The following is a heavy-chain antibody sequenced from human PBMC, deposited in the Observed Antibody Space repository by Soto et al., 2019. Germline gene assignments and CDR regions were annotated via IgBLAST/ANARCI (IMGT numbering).Heavy chain of an antibody. V-gene: IGHV4-59*01. Sequence: QVQLQESGPGLVKPSETLSLTCTVSGGSISSYYWSWIRQPPGKGLEWIGYIYYSGSTNYNPSLKSRVTISVDTSKNQFSLKLSSVTAADTAVYYCARDRYSSSWQNWFDPWGLGTLVTVSS. CDR1: GGSISSYY. CDR2: IYYSGST. J-gene: IGHJ5*02. CDR3: ARDRYSSSWQNWFDP. D-gene: IGHD6-13*01.